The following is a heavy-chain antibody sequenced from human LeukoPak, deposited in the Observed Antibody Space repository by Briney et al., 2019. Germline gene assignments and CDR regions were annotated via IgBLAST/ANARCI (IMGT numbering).Heavy chain of an antibody. D-gene: IGHD6-19*01. CDR3: ARVSYSSGWHADFDY. CDR2: ISSSGSYI. J-gene: IGHJ4*02. Sequence: GGSLRLPCAASGFTFSNYSMSWARQAPGKGLEWVSSISSSGSYIYYADSVKGRFTISRDNAKNSLYLHMNCLRAEDTAVYYCARVSYSSGWHADFDYWGQGTLVTVSS. V-gene: IGHV3-21*01. CDR1: GFTFSNYS.